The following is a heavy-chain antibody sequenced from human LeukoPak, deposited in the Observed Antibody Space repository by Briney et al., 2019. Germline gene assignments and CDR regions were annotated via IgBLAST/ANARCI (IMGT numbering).Heavy chain of an antibody. V-gene: IGHV5-51*01. CDR1: GSSFTTYW. CDR2: IFPGDSET. D-gene: IGHD1/OR15-1a*01. J-gene: IGHJ4*02. CDR3: ATSESQTKFDY. Sequence: GESLKISCQGSGSSFTTYWIGWVRQMPGKGLEWMGIIFPGDSETIYSPSFQGQVTISADKSINTAYPQWSSLKASDTAMYYCATSESQTKFDYWGQGTLVTASS.